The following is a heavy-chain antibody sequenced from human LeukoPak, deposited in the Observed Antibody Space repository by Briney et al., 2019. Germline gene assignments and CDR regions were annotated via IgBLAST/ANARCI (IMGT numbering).Heavy chain of an antibody. Sequence: SETLSLTCTVSGGSISSYYWSWIRQPAGKGLEWMGRIYTSGSTNYNPSLKSRVTMSVDTSKNQFSLKLSSVTAADTAVYYCARDSTIGYCSGGSCYSTSYFDYWGQGTLVTVSS. CDR2: IYTSGST. V-gene: IGHV4-4*07. CDR3: ARDSTIGYCSGGSCYSTSYFDY. D-gene: IGHD2-15*01. J-gene: IGHJ4*02. CDR1: GGSISSYY.